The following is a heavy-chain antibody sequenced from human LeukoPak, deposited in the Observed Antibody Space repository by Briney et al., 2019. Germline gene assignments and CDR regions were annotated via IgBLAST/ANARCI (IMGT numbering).Heavy chain of an antibody. CDR3: ARSRTGDWRYFDY. V-gene: IGHV1-69*06. CDR1: GGTFSSYA. D-gene: IGHD7-27*01. Sequence: SVKVSCKASGGTFSSYAISWVRQAPGQGLEWMGGIIPIFGTANSAQKFQGRVTITADKSTSTAYMELSSLRSEDTAVYYWARSRTGDWRYFDYWGQGTLVTVSS. J-gene: IGHJ4*02. CDR2: IIPIFGTA.